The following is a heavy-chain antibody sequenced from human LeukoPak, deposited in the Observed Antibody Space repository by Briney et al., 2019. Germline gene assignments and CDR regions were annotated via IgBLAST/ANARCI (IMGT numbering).Heavy chain of an antibody. V-gene: IGHV4-61*01. D-gene: IGHD3-10*01. CDR1: GASVSSGSFY. CDR2: IYYTGTT. J-gene: IGHJ4*02. Sequence: NPSQTLSLTCTVSGASVSSGSFYWNWIRQSPGKGLDWIGYIYYTGTTNYNPSLKSRVTISVDPSKNQFSLKLSSVTAADTAVCYCTRGLYGSGSYGYGYWGQGTLVTVS. CDR3: TRGLYGSGSYGYGY.